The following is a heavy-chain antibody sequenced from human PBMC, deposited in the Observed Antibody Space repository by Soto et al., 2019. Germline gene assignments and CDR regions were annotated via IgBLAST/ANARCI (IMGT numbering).Heavy chain of an antibody. CDR1: GLIFSDYH. CDR3: AMLGGWSGGSNDMDV. Sequence: EVQLVESGGGLVQPGGSLRLSCAASGLIFSDYHMDWVRQAPGKGMEWVGRIRRKANSYTTEYAASVKGRFTISRDDSKNSLYLQMYSLKTEDTAEYYCAMLGGWSGGSNDMDVWGQGTTVTVSS. V-gene: IGHV3-72*01. J-gene: IGHJ6*02. D-gene: IGHD6-19*01. CDR2: IRRKANSYTT.